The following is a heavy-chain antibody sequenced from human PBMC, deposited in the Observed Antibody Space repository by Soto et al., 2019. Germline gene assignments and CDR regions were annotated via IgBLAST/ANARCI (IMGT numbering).Heavy chain of an antibody. J-gene: IGHJ4*02. Sequence: DVHLVESGGGLIQPGGSLGVSCAASGLGGDKLGWVRQASGKGLEWVALLLTTGVTQYADSVKGRFSVSRDSSTNTQYLQMSSLTVDDTAVYYCARDRVGDGAYSLDFWAQGVLVSVSS. V-gene: IGHV3-53*01. D-gene: IGHD3-10*01. CDR1: GLGGDK. CDR2: LLTTGVT. CDR3: ARDRVGDGAYSLDF.